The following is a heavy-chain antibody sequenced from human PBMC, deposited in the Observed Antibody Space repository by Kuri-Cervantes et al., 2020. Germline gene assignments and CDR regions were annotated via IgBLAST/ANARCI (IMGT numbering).Heavy chain of an antibody. Sequence: GESLKISCVASGFTFRTYAMRWVRQAPGKGLVWVAVTSYDGIIKYHADSVKGRFTISRDNAKNSLYLQMNSLRAEDTAVYYCVRDLYGAGPFWGQGTLVTVSS. J-gene: IGHJ4*02. CDR2: TSYDGIIK. D-gene: IGHD4-17*01. CDR1: GFTFRTYA. V-gene: IGHV3-30-3*01. CDR3: VRDLYGAGPF.